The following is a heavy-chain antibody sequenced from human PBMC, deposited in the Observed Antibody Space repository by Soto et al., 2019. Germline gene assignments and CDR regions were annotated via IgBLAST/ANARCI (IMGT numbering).Heavy chain of an antibody. D-gene: IGHD2-15*01. Sequence: PGGSLRLSCATSGFTFANAWMSWVRQAQGKGLEWVGRMKSKTDAGTTDFAATVQGRFSISRDDSKNTWNLHMTNEKVEDTAMYFFFSERGAGSYNGYSSEDHWGQGTLVTVS. V-gene: IGHV3-15*01. CDR1: GFTFANAW. CDR3: FSERGAGSYNGYSSEDH. CDR2: MKSKTDAGTT. J-gene: IGHJ4*02.